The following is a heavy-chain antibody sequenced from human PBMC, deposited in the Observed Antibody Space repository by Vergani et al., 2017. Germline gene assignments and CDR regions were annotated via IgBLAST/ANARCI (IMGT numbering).Heavy chain of an antibody. CDR2: MYHSGST. CDR3: GRVADFYGLGSRLLDL. CDR1: GGSMSGYY. Sequence: QVQLQESGPGLVKPSETLSLTCSVSGGSMSGYYWSWIRQPPGKELEWIGYMYHSGSTNYNPSLETRVTISGDTSKNQFSLKLNSVTAADTAVYYCGRVADFYGLGSRLLDLWGQGTLVTVSS. D-gene: IGHD3-10*01. V-gene: IGHV4-59*01. J-gene: IGHJ5*02.